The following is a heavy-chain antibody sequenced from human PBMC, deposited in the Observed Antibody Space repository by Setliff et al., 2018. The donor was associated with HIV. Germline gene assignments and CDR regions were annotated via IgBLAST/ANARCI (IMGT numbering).Heavy chain of an antibody. Sequence: ASVKVSCKASGYTFTGYFIHWVRQAPGQGLEWMGQINPNRGDTKSHHKFADRLIMSRDTSLTTVYMELTSLRSDDTAIYYCVRDLEPHYGDFGPFDYWGTGTLVTVSS. CDR1: GYTFTGYF. J-gene: IGHJ4*02. CDR3: VRDLEPHYGDFGPFDY. D-gene: IGHD4-17*01. V-gene: IGHV1-2*06. CDR2: INPNRGDT.